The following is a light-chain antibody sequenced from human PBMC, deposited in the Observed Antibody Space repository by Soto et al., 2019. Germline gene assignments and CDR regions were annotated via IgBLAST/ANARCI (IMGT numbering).Light chain of an antibody. J-gene: IGKJ2*01. CDR1: QSVSSY. CDR3: QQRRNWPPMYT. Sequence: EIVLTQSPATLSLSPGERATLSCRASQSVSSYLAWYQQKPGQAPRLLIYDASNRATGIPARFSGSGSGTDCTLTISSLEPEDFEVYYCQQRRNWPPMYTFGQGTKLEIK. CDR2: DAS. V-gene: IGKV3-11*01.